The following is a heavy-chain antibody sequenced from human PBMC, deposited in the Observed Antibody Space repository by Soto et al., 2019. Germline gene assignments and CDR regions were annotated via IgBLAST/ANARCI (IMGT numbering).Heavy chain of an antibody. Sequence: GGSLRLSCAASGFTFSSYAMSWVRQAPGKGLEWVSAISGSGGSTYYADSVKGRFTISRDNSKNTLYLQMNSLRAEDTAVYYCAKVGLRFRVRYGMDVWGQGTTVTVSS. CDR1: GFTFSSYA. V-gene: IGHV3-23*01. D-gene: IGHD3-3*01. CDR2: ISGSGGST. CDR3: AKVGLRFRVRYGMDV. J-gene: IGHJ6*02.